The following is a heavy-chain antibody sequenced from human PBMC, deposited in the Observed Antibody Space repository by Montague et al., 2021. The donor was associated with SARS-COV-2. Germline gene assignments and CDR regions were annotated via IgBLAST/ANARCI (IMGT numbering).Heavy chain of an antibody. CDR3: ARGRYGGNRGYYFDY. J-gene: IGHJ4*02. Sequence: PALVKPTQTLTLTCTLSGFSLSTSGMCVCWIRQPPGKALEWLALIDWDDDKYYSTSLKTRLTISKDTSKNQVVLTMTNMDPVDTATYYCARGRYGGNRGYYFDYWGQGTLVTVSS. CDR1: GFSLSTSGMC. CDR2: IDWDDDK. V-gene: IGHV2-70*01. D-gene: IGHD4-23*01.